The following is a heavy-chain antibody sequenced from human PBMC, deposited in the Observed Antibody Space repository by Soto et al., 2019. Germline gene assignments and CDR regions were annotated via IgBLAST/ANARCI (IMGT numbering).Heavy chain of an antibody. V-gene: IGHV3-23*01. J-gene: IGHJ4*02. Sequence: PGGSLRLSCAASGFTFSSYAMSWVRQAPGKGLEWVSAISGSGGSTYYADSVKGRFTISRDNSKNTLYLQMNSLRAEDTAVYYCAKVVGYYYGSGSYYWDYWGQGTLVTVSS. D-gene: IGHD3-10*01. CDR1: GFTFSSYA. CDR3: AKVVGYYYGSGSYYWDY. CDR2: ISGSGGST.